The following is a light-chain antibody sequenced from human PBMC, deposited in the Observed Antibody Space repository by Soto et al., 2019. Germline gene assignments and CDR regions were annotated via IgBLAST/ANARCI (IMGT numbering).Light chain of an antibody. V-gene: IGKV3-20*01. J-gene: IGKJ3*01. CDR3: HYYDDSPPFP. CDR2: GAS. CDR1: QNIDSRF. Sequence: EIVLTQSPGTLSLSPGERATFSCRASQNIDSRFLAWYQQKPGQTPRLLIHGASSRATGIPDRFSGSGSGTDFTLTVSRLEPEDFAVYYCHYYDDSPPFPFGTGTKVDIK.